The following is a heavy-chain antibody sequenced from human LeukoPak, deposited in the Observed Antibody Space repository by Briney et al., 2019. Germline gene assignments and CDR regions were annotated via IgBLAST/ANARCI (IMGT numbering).Heavy chain of an antibody. J-gene: IGHJ4*02. D-gene: IGHD2-21*02. Sequence: SVKVSCKASGGTFSSYAISWVRQAPGQGLEWMGRIIPILGIANYAQKFQGRVTITADKSTSTAYMELNSLRAEDTAVYSCATGHAGDPAPFDYWGQGTLVTVSS. CDR1: GGTFSSYA. CDR2: IIPILGIA. V-gene: IGHV1-69*04. CDR3: ATGHAGDPAPFDY.